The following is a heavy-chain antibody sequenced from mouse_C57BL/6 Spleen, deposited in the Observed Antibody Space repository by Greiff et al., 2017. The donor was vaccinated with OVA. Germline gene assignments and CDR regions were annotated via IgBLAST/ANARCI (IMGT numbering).Heavy chain of an antibody. V-gene: IGHV1-52*01. CDR2: IDPSDSET. Sequence: VQLQQPGAELVRPGSSVKLSCKASGYTFTSYWMHWVKQRPIQGLEWIGNIDPSDSETHYNQKFKDKATLTVDKSSSTAYMQLSSLTSEDSAVYYCARSGANWDAWFAYWGQGTLVTVSA. CDR3: ARSGANWDAWFAY. D-gene: IGHD4-1*01. J-gene: IGHJ3*01. CDR1: GYTFTSYW.